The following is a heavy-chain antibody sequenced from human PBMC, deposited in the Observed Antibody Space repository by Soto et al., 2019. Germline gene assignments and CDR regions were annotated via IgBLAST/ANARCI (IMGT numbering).Heavy chain of an antibody. CDR3: ARGGGTYYDSGGYHYGHFQH. Sequence: SVKVSCKASGGTFSSYAFSWARQAPGQGLEWMGGIIPIFGRANYAQKFQGRVTITADESTSTAYMELSSLRSEDTAVYYCARGGGTYYDSGGYHYGHFQHWGQGNLVTVSS. D-gene: IGHD3-22*01. CDR2: IIPIFGRA. J-gene: IGHJ1*01. V-gene: IGHV1-69*13. CDR1: GGTFSSYA.